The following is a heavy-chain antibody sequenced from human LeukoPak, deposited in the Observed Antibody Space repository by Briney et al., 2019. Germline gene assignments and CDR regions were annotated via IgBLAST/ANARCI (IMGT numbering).Heavy chain of an antibody. CDR2: IYTSGST. J-gene: IGHJ5*02. CDR1: GGSISSYY. Sequence: SETLSLTCTVSGGSISSYYWSWIRQPPGKGLEWIGYIYTSGSTNYNPSLKSRVTMSVDTSKNQFSLKLSSVTAADTAVYYCARDHMYYYDSSGYYRFDPWGQGTLVTVSS. CDR3: ARDHMYYYDSSGYYRFDP. V-gene: IGHV4-4*09. D-gene: IGHD3-22*01.